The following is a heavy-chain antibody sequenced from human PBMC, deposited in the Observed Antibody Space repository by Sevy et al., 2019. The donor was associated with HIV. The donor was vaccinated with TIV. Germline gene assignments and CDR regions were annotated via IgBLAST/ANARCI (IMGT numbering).Heavy chain of an antibody. CDR1: GGSISSGDYY. D-gene: IGHD3-22*01. J-gene: IGHJ4*02. Sequence: SETLSLTCTVSGGSISSGDYYWSWIRQPPGKGLEWIGYIYYSGSTYYNPSLKSRVTISVDTSKNQFSLKLSSGTAADTAVYYCARGTYYYDSSGYFALDYFDYWGQGTLVTVSS. CDR3: ARGTYYYDSSGYFALDYFDY. V-gene: IGHV4-30-4*01. CDR2: IYYSGST.